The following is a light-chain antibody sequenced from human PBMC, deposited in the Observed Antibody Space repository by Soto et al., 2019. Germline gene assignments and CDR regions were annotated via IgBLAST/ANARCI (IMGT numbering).Light chain of an antibody. CDR1: QSISSY. V-gene: IGKV1-39*01. J-gene: IGKJ4*01. Sequence: DIQMTQSPSSLSASVGDRVTITCRASQSISSYLNWYQQKPGKAPKLLIYAASSLQSGVPSRFSGSGSGTGFTLTISSLQPEDFATYHCQQSYSTPPGLTFGGGTKVEIK. CDR3: QQSYSTPPGLT. CDR2: AAS.